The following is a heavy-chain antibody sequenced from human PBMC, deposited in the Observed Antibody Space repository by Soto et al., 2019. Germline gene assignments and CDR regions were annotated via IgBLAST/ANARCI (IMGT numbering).Heavy chain of an antibody. V-gene: IGHV1-18*01. CDR1: GYTFSSYG. CDR3: ASSYCGGDCSVLYYYDGMDV. J-gene: IGHJ6*02. CDR2: ISAYNGNT. Sequence: QVQLVQSGAEVKKPGASVKVSCKASGYTFSSYGISWVRQAPGQGLEWMGWISAYNGNTNYAQKLQGRVTMTTDTSTSTAYMELRSLGSDDTAVYYCASSYCGGDCSVLYYYDGMDVWGQGNTVTVSS. D-gene: IGHD2-21*02.